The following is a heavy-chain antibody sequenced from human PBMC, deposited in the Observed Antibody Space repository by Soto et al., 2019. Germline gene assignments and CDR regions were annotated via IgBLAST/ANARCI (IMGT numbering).Heavy chain of an antibody. D-gene: IGHD1-26*01. J-gene: IGHJ4*02. CDR2: IWSHGNNK. V-gene: IGHV3-33*01. CDR1: GFTFSGYG. Sequence: QVQLVESGGGVVQPGRSLRLSCAASGFTFSGYGMHWVRQAPGKGLEWVALIWSHGNNKYYADSVKGRFTISRDNSKNTLELQMNSLSAEDTAVYDCARDPGADTTPLDYWGQGTLVTVSS. CDR3: ARDPGADTTPLDY.